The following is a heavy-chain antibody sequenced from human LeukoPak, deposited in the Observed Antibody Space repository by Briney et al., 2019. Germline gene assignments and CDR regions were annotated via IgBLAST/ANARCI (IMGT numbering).Heavy chain of an antibody. CDR3: ARETRYCSSTSCQLDY. J-gene: IGHJ4*02. D-gene: IGHD2-2*01. CDR1: GFTVSDNF. CDR2: IYTGGTT. Sequence: GSLRLSCAASGFTVSDNFMSWVRQAPGMALEWVSVIYTGGTTYYANSVKGRFTISRDTSKNTLFLQMNSLRAEDTAVYYCARETRYCSSTSCQLDYWGQGTLVTVSS. V-gene: IGHV3-66*01.